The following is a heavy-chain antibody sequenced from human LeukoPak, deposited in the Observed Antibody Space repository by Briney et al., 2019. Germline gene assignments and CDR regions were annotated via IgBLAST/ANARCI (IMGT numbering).Heavy chain of an antibody. J-gene: IGHJ4*02. CDR1: GFTFRNFA. Sequence: GGSLRLSCAASGFTFRNFAMRWVRQAPGKGLEWVANIKQDGSEKYYVDSVKGRFTISRDNAKNSLCLQMNSLRAGDTAVYYCARDSTEDGWYAGADYWGQGTLVTVSS. D-gene: IGHD6-19*01. CDR2: IKQDGSEK. V-gene: IGHV3-7*01. CDR3: ARDSTEDGWYAGADY.